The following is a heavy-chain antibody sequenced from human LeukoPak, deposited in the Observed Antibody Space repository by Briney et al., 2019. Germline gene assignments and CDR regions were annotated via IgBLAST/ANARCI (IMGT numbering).Heavy chain of an antibody. CDR2: IYYTGTT. V-gene: IGHV4-59*01. Sequence: ETLSLTCTVSNGSISSSYWTWIRQLPGKGLEWIGYIYYTGTTDYNPSLKSRVTISVDTSKNQFSLKLSSVTAADTAVYYCARGYGRYFDYWGQGTLVTVSS. CDR1: NGSISSSY. D-gene: IGHD5-18*01. J-gene: IGHJ4*02. CDR3: ARGYGRYFDY.